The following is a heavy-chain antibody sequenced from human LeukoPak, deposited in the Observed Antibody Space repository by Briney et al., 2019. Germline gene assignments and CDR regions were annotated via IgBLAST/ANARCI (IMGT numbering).Heavy chain of an antibody. CDR1: GGSISSYY. V-gene: IGHV4-4*07. Sequence: PSETLSLTCTVSGGSISSYYWSWIRQPAGKGLEWIGRIYTGGSTNYNPSLKSRVTMSVDTSKNQFSLKLSSVTAEDTAVYYCARDPTLRYFDWLFRGDAFDIWGQGTMVTVSS. D-gene: IGHD3-9*01. CDR3: ARDPTLRYFDWLFRGDAFDI. J-gene: IGHJ3*02. CDR2: IYTGGST.